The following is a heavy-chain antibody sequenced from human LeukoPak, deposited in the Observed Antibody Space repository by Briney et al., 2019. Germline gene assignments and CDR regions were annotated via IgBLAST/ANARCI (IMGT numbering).Heavy chain of an antibody. CDR1: GFTFSDHF. CDR2: IWFDGGNK. D-gene: IGHD2-8*01. Sequence: GGSLRLSCAASGFTFSDHFLDWVRQAPGKGLEWVAVIWFDGGNKYYADSVKGRFTISRDDSKNTVYLQMNSLRAEDTAVYYCAKDCEYCSNGYMDVWGKGTTVTVSS. J-gene: IGHJ6*03. V-gene: IGHV3-33*06. CDR3: AKDCEYCSNGYMDV.